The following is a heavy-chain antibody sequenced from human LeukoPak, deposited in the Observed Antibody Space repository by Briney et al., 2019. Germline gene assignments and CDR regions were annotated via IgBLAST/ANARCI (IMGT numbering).Heavy chain of an antibody. V-gene: IGHV1-2*02. D-gene: IGHD6-13*01. CDR2: INPNSGGT. Sequence: VASVKVSCKASGYTFTGYYMHWVRQAPGQGLEWMGWINPNSGGTNYAQKFQGRVTMTRDTSISTAYMGLSRLRSDDTAVYYCARVGVAAAGGFDYWGQGTLVTVSS. CDR1: GYTFTGYY. CDR3: ARVGVAAAGGFDY. J-gene: IGHJ4*02.